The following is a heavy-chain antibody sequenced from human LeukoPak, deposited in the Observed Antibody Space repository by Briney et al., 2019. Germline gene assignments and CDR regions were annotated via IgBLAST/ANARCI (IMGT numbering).Heavy chain of an antibody. CDR2: ISSHGEST. V-gene: IGHV3-23*01. D-gene: IGHD2-15*01. CDR3: ASGAPTVADPSDN. CDR1: GFSFSTYA. Sequence: PGGSLRLSCAASGFSFSTYAMHWVRQAPGKGLEWVSGISSHGESTHYGDSVEGRFAISRDNTQNTLYLQVNSLWAEDTAVYYCASGAPTVADPSDNWGQGTLVTVSS. J-gene: IGHJ4*02.